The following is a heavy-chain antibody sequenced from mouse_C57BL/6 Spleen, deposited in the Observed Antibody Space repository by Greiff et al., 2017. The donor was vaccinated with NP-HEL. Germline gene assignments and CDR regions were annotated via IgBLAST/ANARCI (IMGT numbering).Heavy chain of an antibody. J-gene: IGHJ4*01. Sequence: DVQLQESGGGLVKPGGSLKLSCAASGFTFSSYAMSWVRQTPEKRLEWVATISDGGSYTYYPDNVKGRFTISRDNAKNNLYLQMSHLKSEDTAMYYCAREDNAMDYWGQGTSVTVSS. CDR3: AREDNAMDY. CDR2: ISDGGSYT. D-gene: IGHD3-3*01. V-gene: IGHV5-4*01. CDR1: GFTFSSYA.